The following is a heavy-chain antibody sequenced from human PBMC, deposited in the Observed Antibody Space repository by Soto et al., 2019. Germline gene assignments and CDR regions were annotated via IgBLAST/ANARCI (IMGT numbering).Heavy chain of an antibody. V-gene: IGHV1-69*12. J-gene: IGHJ4*02. CDR2: IIPIFGTA. CDR3: ARDEGSDTAGEGVPFDY. Sequence: QVQLVQSGAEVKKPGSSVKVSCKASGGTFSSYAISWVRQAPGQGLEWMGGIIPIFGTANYAQKFQGRVTITADESTSTAYMELSSLRSDDTAVYYCARDEGSDTAGEGVPFDYWGQGTLVTVSS. D-gene: IGHD5-18*01. CDR1: GGTFSSYA.